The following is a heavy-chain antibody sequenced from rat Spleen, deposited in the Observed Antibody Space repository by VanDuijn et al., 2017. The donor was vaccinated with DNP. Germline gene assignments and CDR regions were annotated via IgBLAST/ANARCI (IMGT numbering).Heavy chain of an antibody. CDR2: INEHSTIM. CDR1: GFNFNDYW. D-gene: IGHD4-2*01. V-gene: IGHV4-2*01. J-gene: IGHJ3*01. CDR3: VTRGDPYDNWFAY. Sequence: EVQLVESGGGLVQPGRSLKLSCAASGFNFNDYWMGWVRQAPGEGLEWIGEINEHSTIMNYAPSLKEKISFSRDNAQNMLYLQLTDLESEDTGIYYCVTRGDPYDNWFAYWGRGTLVTVSS.